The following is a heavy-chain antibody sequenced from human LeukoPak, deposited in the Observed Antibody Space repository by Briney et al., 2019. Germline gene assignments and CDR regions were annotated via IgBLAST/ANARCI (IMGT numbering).Heavy chain of an antibody. D-gene: IGHD6-13*01. J-gene: IGHJ4*02. Sequence: PGGSLRLSCAASGFTFSSYEVNWVRQAPGKGLEWVSHISSSGTTIQYADSVRGRFTISRDNAKNSMYLQMNSLRDEDTALYYCTRSPAAAAALLFDSWGQGTLVTVSS. CDR1: GFTFSSYE. CDR2: ISSSGTTI. CDR3: TRSPAAAAALLFDS. V-gene: IGHV3-48*03.